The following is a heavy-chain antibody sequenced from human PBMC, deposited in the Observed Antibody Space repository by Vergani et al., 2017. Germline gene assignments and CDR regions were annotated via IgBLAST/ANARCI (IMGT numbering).Heavy chain of an antibody. V-gene: IGHV3-30*02. J-gene: IGHJ4*02. D-gene: IGHD2-15*01. Sequence: VELVDSGGKVVRPGGSLRLSCVASGFTFNRYGMQWVRQAPGKGLEWVAYVLFDGSNEYYADSVKGRFIVSRDNSNDALYLQMNSLRTDDTAVYYCARDLAYCHEGSCALWGQGSVVTVSS. CDR2: VLFDGSNE. CDR3: ARDLAYCHEGSCAL. CDR1: GFTFNRYG.